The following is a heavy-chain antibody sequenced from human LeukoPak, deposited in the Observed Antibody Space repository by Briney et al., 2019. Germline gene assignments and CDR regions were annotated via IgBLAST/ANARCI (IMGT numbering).Heavy chain of an antibody. Sequence: PSETLSLTCTVSGGSISSYYWSSIRQPAGKGLEWIGRIYTSGSTNYNPSLKSRVTMSVDTSKNQFSLKLSSVTAADTAVYYCARARVADYYDSSGYYYIFDYWGQGTLVTVSS. D-gene: IGHD3-22*01. CDR2: IYTSGST. J-gene: IGHJ4*02. CDR1: GGSISSYY. V-gene: IGHV4-4*07. CDR3: ARARVADYYDSSGYYYIFDY.